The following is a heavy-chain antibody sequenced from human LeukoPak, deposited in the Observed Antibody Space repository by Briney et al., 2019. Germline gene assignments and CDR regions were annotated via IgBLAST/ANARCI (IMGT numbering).Heavy chain of an antibody. D-gene: IGHD2-15*01. V-gene: IGHV1-2*02. CDR2: IKPNSGGT. CDR1: GYTFTGYY. Sequence: ASVKVTCKASGYTFTGYYMHWVRQAPGQGLEWMGWIKPNSGGTNYAQKFQGRVTMTRDTSISTAYMELSRLRSDDTAVYYCGLLGCSGGSCYSHYYYYMDGWGKGTTVTVSS. CDR3: GLLGCSGGSCYSHYYYYMDG. J-gene: IGHJ6*03.